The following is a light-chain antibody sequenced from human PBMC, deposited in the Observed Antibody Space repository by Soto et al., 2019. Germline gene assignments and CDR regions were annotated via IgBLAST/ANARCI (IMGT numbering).Light chain of an antibody. J-gene: IGKJ3*01. CDR1: QSVNNY. CDR3: QHRNNRPFS. Sequence: EIVLTQSPATLSLSPGETATLSCRASQSVNNYLAWYQQRPGQAPRLLIYDASIRATGMPARFSGSGSGTAFTLTISSLEPEDFAVYYFQHRNNRPFSFGPGTKVDIK. CDR2: DAS. V-gene: IGKV3-11*01.